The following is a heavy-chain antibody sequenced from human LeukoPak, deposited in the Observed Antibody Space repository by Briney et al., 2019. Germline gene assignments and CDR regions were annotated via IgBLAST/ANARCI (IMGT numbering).Heavy chain of an antibody. D-gene: IGHD4-17*01. CDR1: GGTFSGYA. V-gene: IGHV1-69*01. Sequence: SVKVSCKASGGTFSGYAISWVRQAPGQGLEWMGGIIPIFGTANYAQKFQGRVTITADESTSTAYMELSSLRSEDTAVYYCARIYGDYGYWFDPWGQGTLVTVSS. J-gene: IGHJ5*02. CDR3: ARIYGDYGYWFDP. CDR2: IIPIFGTA.